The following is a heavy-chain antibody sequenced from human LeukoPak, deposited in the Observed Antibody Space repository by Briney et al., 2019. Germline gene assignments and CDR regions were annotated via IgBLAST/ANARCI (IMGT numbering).Heavy chain of an antibody. CDR3: ARQLEVSYYYDSSAPGLGDY. CDR1: GYSFTSYW. D-gene: IGHD3-22*01. J-gene: IGHJ4*02. CDR2: IYPGDSDT. V-gene: IGHV5-51*01. Sequence: GESLKISCKGSGYSFTSYWIGWVRQMPGKGLEWTGIIYPGDSDTRYSPSFQGQVTISADKSISTAYLQWSSLKASDTAMYYCARQLEVSYYYDSSAPGLGDYWGQGTLVTVSS.